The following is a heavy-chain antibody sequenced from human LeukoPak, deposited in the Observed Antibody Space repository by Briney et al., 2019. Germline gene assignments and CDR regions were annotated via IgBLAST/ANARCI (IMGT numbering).Heavy chain of an antibody. CDR1: EFTFNDYA. Sequence: SGGSLRLSCSASEFTFNDYAMGWVRQAPGKGLEWVSAISGSGGSTYYADSVKGRFTISRDNSKNTLYLQMNSLRAEDTAVYYCAKVRSFGVVPYFDYWGQGTLVTVSS. CDR3: AKVRSFGVVPYFDY. CDR2: ISGSGGST. V-gene: IGHV3-23*01. D-gene: IGHD3-3*01. J-gene: IGHJ4*02.